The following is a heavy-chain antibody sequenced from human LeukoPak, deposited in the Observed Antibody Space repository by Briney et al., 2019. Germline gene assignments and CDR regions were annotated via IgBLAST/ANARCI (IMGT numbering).Heavy chain of an antibody. D-gene: IGHD4-17*01. CDR2: INSDGSST. CDR3: ARAGGTVTTRSPYNWFDP. Sequence: GGSLRLSCAASGFTFSSHWMHWVRQAPGKGLVWVSRINSDGSSTSYADSVKGRFTISRDNAKNTLYLQMNSLRAEDTAVYYCARAGGTVTTRSPYNWFDPWGQGTLVTVSS. CDR1: GFTFSSHW. V-gene: IGHV3-74*01. J-gene: IGHJ5*02.